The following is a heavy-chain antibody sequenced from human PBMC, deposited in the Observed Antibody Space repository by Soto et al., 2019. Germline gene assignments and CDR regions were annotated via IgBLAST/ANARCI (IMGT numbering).Heavy chain of an antibody. CDR2: ISYDGSNK. Sequence: GGSLRLSCAASGFTFSSYGMHWVRQAPGKGLEWVAVISYDGSNKYYADSVKGRFTISRDNSKNTLYLQMNSLRAEDTAVYYCAKGGRYYGRWGSNYFDYWGQGTLVTVSS. V-gene: IGHV3-30*18. J-gene: IGHJ4*02. CDR1: GFTFSSYG. D-gene: IGHD3-10*01. CDR3: AKGGRYYGRWGSNYFDY.